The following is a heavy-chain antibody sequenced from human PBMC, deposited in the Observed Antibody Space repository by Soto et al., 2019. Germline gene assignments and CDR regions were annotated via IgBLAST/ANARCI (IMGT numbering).Heavy chain of an antibody. J-gene: IGHJ4*02. CDR1: GFTITTYW. CDR3: ARQGENCSGDNCFTDY. D-gene: IGHD2-15*01. CDR2: IYPGDSDT. V-gene: IGHV5-51*01. Sequence: EVQLVQSGAEVKKPGESVKISCKGFGFTITTYWIAWVRQMPGKGLEWLGIIYPGDSDTRYSPSFQGQVTISADKSISTVYLQWSSLKASDTAIYFCARQGENCSGDNCFTDYWGQGTLVTVSS.